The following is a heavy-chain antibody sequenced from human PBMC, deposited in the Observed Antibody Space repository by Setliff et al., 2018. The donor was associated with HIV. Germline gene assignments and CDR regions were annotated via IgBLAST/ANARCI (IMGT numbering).Heavy chain of an antibody. CDR1: GASINSGTYY. Sequence: NPSETLSLTCTVSGASINSGTYYWSWIRQPAGKGLQWIGRIYTSGSTYYSPSLKSRVTISLDTSKKQFSLKLTSVTAADTAVYYCAGHFYYSGSGIWAGLDSWGQGTLVTVSS. D-gene: IGHD3-10*01. V-gene: IGHV4-61*02. J-gene: IGHJ4*02. CDR3: AGHFYYSGSGIWAGLDS. CDR2: IYTSGST.